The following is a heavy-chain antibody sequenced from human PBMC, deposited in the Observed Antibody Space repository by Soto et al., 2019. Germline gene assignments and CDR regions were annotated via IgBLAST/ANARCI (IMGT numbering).Heavy chain of an antibody. CDR3: AKDSTWDYRDRRGYYRRRDEN. CDR2: ISGSGGST. Sequence: EVQLLESGGGLLQPGGSLRLSCAASGFTFSNYAMSWVRQAPGKGLEWVSAISGSGGSTYYADSLKGRFTISRDNSKNKLYLQRNSLRAEDTAVYYCAKDSTWDYRDRRGYYRRRDENWGQGTLVTVSS. D-gene: IGHD3-22*01. J-gene: IGHJ4*02. CDR1: GFTFSNYA. V-gene: IGHV3-23*01.